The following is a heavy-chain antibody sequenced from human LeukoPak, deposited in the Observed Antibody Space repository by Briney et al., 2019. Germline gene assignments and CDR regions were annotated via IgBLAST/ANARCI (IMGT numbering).Heavy chain of an antibody. CDR1: GFNFNAYN. CDR2: ADWAGRAT. V-gene: IGHV3-7*01. J-gene: IGHJ4*02. CDR3: VTEYWYRFDY. D-gene: IGHD1-14*01. Sequence: GGSLRLSCAASGFNFNAYNMAWIRQAPGKGLEWLATADWAGRATEHTHSVRGRFTMSRDNAKNSIYLEMNSLSAEDTAVYFCVTEYWYRFDYWRLGILVTVSS.